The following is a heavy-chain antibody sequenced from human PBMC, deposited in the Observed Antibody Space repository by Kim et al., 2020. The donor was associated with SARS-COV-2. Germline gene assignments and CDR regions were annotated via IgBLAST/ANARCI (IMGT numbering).Heavy chain of an antibody. J-gene: IGHJ4*02. CDR2: LYNSGGT. Sequence: SETLSLTCTVSGDAVSSGGYFWSWIRQPPGKGLEWIGCLYNSGGTNNNPSLKSRVTMSLDTSKNQFSLKLTSVTAADTAMYYCARVGTVAMIPFNDYWGQGTLVTVSS. V-gene: IGHV4-61*08. CDR3: ARVGTVAMIPFNDY. CDR1: GDAVSSGGYF. D-gene: IGHD5-12*01.